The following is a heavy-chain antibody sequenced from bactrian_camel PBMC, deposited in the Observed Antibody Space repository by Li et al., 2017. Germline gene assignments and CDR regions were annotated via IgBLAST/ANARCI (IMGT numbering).Heavy chain of an antibody. CDR2: IRRYSGTT. J-gene: IGHJ4*01. D-gene: IGHD8*01. Sequence: VQLVESGGGSVQAGGSLRLSCAASGYTDDLCSMGWFRQAPGKEREGVAAIRRYSGTTFYADSVKDRFTIPQDNAKTTLYLQMNSLKPEDTAVYYCAAIIQCRANWNETGTYNYWGQGTQVTVS. CDR1: GYTDDLCS. CDR3: AAIIQCRANWNETGTYNY. V-gene: IGHV3S59*01.